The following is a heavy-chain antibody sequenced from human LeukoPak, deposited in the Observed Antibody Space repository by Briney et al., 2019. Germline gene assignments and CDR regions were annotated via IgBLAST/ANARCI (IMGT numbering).Heavy chain of an antibody. CDR2: ISSSGSTI. J-gene: IGHJ5*02. Sequence: PGGSLGLSCAASGFTFSSYEMNWVRQAPGKGLEWVSYISSSGSTIYYADSVKGRFTISRDNAKNSLYLQMNSLRAEDTAVYYCARDRYDFWSGYSLNWFDPWGQGTLVTVSS. V-gene: IGHV3-48*03. CDR1: GFTFSSYE. CDR3: ARDRYDFWSGYSLNWFDP. D-gene: IGHD3-3*01.